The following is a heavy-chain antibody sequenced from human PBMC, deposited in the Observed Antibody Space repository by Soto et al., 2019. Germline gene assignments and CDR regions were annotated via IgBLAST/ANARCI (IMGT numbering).Heavy chain of an antibody. Sequence: SETLSLTCAVYGGSFSAYSWTWIRQPPGKGLEWIGEINHSGSTNYNPSLKSRVTLSVDTSKNQFSLNLSAVTAADTAVYYCARAGFPSIEAGIFDYWGQGTLVTVSS. CDR3: ARAGFPSIEAGIFDY. CDR1: GGSFSAYS. D-gene: IGHD6-13*01. J-gene: IGHJ4*02. CDR2: INHSGST. V-gene: IGHV4-34*01.